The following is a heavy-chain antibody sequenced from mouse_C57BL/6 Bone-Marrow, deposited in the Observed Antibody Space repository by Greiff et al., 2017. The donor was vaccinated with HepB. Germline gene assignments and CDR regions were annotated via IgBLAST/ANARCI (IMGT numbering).Heavy chain of an antibody. J-gene: IGHJ1*03. Sequence: VKLQESGPGLVQPSQSLSITCTVSGFSLTSYGVHWVRQSPGKGLEWLGVIWRGGSTDYNAAFMSRLSITKDNSKSQVFFKMNSLQADDTAIYYCAKRGLYYGSSRWYFDVWGTGTTVTVSS. CDR3: AKRGLYYGSSRWYFDV. CDR2: IWRGGST. CDR1: GFSLTSYG. D-gene: IGHD1-1*01. V-gene: IGHV2-5*01.